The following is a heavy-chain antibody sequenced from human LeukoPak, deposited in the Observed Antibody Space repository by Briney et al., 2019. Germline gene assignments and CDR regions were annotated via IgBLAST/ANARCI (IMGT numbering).Heavy chain of an antibody. Sequence: GASVKVSCEASGYTFTSYGISWVRQAPGQGLEWMGWISAYNGNTNYAQKLQGRVTMTTDTSTSTAYMELRSLRSDDTAVYYCARDQDYYGSGSYSDFDYWGQGTLVTVSS. V-gene: IGHV1-18*01. J-gene: IGHJ4*02. CDR2: ISAYNGNT. CDR3: ARDQDYYGSGSYSDFDY. CDR1: GYTFTSYG. D-gene: IGHD3-10*01.